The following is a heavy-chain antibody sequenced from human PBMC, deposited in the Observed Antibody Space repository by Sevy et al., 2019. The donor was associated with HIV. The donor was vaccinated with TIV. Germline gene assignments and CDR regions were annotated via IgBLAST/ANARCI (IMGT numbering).Heavy chain of an antibody. CDR2: ISDDGNNK. V-gene: IGHV3-30*04. CDR1: GFTISTYA. D-gene: IGHD3-22*01. CDR3: ASHYYDSTGYYFPLEY. Sequence: GGSLRLSCTAFGFTISTYAMYWVRQAPGKGLEWVAVISDDGNNKDYADSVKGRFTISRDNSKNTLYLQMNSLRADDTAVYYCASHYYDSTGYYFPLEYWGQGTRVTVSS. J-gene: IGHJ4*02.